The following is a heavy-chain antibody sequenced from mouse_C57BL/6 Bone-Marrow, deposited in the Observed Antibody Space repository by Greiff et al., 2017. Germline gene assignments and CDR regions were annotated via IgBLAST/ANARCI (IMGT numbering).Heavy chain of an antibody. Sequence: QVQLQQSGAELVKPGASVKLSCKASGYTFTSYWMNWVKQRPGKGLEWIGMIYPNGGSTNYNEKFKSKATLTVDKSSSTAYMQLSRLTSASSAVYYGARIGIRSTTVIGDFDYWGQGTTVTVSS. CDR2: IYPNGGST. D-gene: IGHD1-1*01. CDR3: ARIGIRSTTVIGDFDY. V-gene: IGHV1-64*01. CDR1: GYTFTSYW. J-gene: IGHJ2*01.